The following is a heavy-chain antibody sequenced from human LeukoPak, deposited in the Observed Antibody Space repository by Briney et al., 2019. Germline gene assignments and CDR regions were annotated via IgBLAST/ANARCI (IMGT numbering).Heavy chain of an antibody. CDR1: RFTFSNYW. Sequence: PGGSLRLSCAASRFTFSNYWMTWVRQAPGKGLEWVANINQDGSERYYVDSVKGRFTISRDNAKSSLYLQMNSLRAEDTAVYYCARDPGGNTYGRYFDYWGQGTLVTVSS. CDR2: INQDGSER. D-gene: IGHD5-18*01. J-gene: IGHJ4*02. CDR3: ARDPGGNTYGRYFDY. V-gene: IGHV3-7*01.